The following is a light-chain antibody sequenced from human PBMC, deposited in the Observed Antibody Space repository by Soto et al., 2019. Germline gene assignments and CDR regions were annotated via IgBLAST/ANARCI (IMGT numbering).Light chain of an antibody. J-gene: IGKJ4*01. CDR2: GAS. Sequence: EIVLTQSPGTLSLSPGERATLSCRASQSVSSGYLAWYQQKPGQAPRLLIYGASNRATGIPDRFSGSGSGTDFTLTISRLEPEDFAVYYCQQYGSSPLTFGGGTKVEIK. CDR1: QSVSSGY. CDR3: QQYGSSPLT. V-gene: IGKV3-20*01.